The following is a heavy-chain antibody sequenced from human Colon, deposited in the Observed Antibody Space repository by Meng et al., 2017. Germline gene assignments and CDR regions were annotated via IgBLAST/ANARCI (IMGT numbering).Heavy chain of an antibody. CDR2: IYYSGST. CDR1: GGAISSGDYY. J-gene: IGHJ5*02. D-gene: IGHD4-17*01. V-gene: IGHV4-30-4*01. CDR3: ARDRKHYGERGWFDP. Sequence: VPPKEPDPGLVQPSPTPSPTCTVSGGAISSGDYYWSWIRQPPGKGLEWIGYIYYSGSTYSNASLKSRVTISIDRPKNQFSLKLSSVTAADTAVYYCARDRKHYGERGWFDPWGQGTLVTVSS.